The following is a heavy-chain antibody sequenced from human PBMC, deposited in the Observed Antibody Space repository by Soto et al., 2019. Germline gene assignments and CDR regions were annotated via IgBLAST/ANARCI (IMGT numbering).Heavy chain of an antibody. CDR3: TTEIYYGSGSYVAGFDY. V-gene: IGHV3-15*07. CDR1: GFTFSNAW. Sequence: EVQLVESGGGLVKPGGSLRLSCAASGFTFSNAWMNWVRQAPGKGLEWVGGIKSKTDGGTTDYAAPVKGRFTISRDDSKNTLYLQMNSLKTEDTAVYYCTTEIYYGSGSYVAGFDYWGQGTLVTVSS. D-gene: IGHD3-10*01. J-gene: IGHJ4*02. CDR2: IKSKTDGGTT.